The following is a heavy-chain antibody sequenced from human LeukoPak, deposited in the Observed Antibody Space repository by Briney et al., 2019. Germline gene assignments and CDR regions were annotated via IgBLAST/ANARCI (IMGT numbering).Heavy chain of an antibody. Sequence: SETLSLTCAVYGGSFSGYYWSWIRQPPGKGLEWIGEINHSGSTNYNASLRSRLSISVDTSKNHFSLRLTSVTAADTAVYYCARGETQYLDYWGQGALVTVSS. CDR3: ARGETQYLDY. V-gene: IGHV4-34*01. CDR1: GGSFSGYY. CDR2: INHSGST. J-gene: IGHJ4*02. D-gene: IGHD5-24*01.